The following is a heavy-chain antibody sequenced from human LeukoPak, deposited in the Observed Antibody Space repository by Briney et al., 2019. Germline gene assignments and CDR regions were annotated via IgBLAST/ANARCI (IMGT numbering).Heavy chain of an antibody. CDR2: THYSGTT. V-gene: IGHV4-59*01. CDR1: DGSISTFY. Sequence: SETLSLTCAVSDGSISTFYWSWIRPPPGKGLQWIGYTHYSGTTYYNPSLKSRVTMSVNTSKHHFSLEMTSVTAADTAVYYCARVNLGQLLYWYFDLWGRGTLVTVSS. D-gene: IGHD4-23*01. J-gene: IGHJ2*01. CDR3: ARVNLGQLLYWYFDL.